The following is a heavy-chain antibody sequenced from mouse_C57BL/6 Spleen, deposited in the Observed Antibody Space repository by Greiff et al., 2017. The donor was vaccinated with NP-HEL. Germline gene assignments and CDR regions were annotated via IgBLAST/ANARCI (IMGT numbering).Heavy chain of an antibody. CDR1: GYTFTSYW. D-gene: IGHD2-5*01. CDR3: GRHSNYVYAMDY. V-gene: IGHV1-53*01. CDR2: INPSNGGT. Sequence: VQLQQPGTELVKPGASVKLSCKASGYTFTSYWMHWVKQRPGQGLEWIGNINPSNGGTNYNEKFKSKATLTVDNSSSTAYMQLSILTSEDSSVYYCGRHSNYVYAMDYWGKGTSVTVS. J-gene: IGHJ4*01.